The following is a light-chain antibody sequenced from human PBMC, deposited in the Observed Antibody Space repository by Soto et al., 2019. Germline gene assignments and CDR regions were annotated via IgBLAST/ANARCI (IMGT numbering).Light chain of an antibody. Sequence: AIQLTQSPSSLSASVGDRVTITCRASQGISSTVAWYQQKPGKAPELLIYDASTLKRGVPSRFSGSGSGTDFTLTISSLQPEDFATYYCQQFNSYPLTFGGGTKVEIK. CDR2: DAS. CDR3: QQFNSYPLT. CDR1: QGISST. J-gene: IGKJ4*01. V-gene: IGKV1-13*02.